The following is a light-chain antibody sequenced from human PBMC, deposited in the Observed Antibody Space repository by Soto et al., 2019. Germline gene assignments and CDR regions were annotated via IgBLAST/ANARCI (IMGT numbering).Light chain of an antibody. Sequence: EIVMTQSQGTLSLSPGERATLSCRARQSLSSTFLAWYQQRPGQAPRLLIYGGSNMATGVPDMFSGSGSGTDFTLTISTLESEDFAVYYCQQYGVSPRSFGQGTKVEIK. J-gene: IGKJ1*01. CDR1: QSLSSTF. V-gene: IGKV3-20*01. CDR3: QQYGVSPRS. CDR2: GGS.